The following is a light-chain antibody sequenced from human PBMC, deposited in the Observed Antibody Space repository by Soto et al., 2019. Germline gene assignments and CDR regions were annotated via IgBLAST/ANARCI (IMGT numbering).Light chain of an antibody. CDR1: NIGSKS. J-gene: IGLJ1*01. CDR3: QVWDSSSDHHV. V-gene: IGLV3-21*04. Sequence: SYELTQPPSVSVAPGKTARITCGGNNIGSKSVHWYQQKPGQAPVLVIYYDSDRPSGIPERFSGSNSGNTATLTISRVEAWDEADYYCQVWDSSSDHHVFGTGTKLTVL. CDR2: YDS.